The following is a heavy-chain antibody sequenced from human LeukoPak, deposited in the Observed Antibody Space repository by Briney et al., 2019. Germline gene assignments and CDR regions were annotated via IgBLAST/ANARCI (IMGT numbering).Heavy chain of an antibody. CDR1: GISFSNYS. V-gene: IGHV3-21*01. Sequence: GGSLRLSCAASGISFSNYSMNWVRQAPGQGLEWVSLISSSSRFIYYGDSVKGRFTISRDNAKKSLYLQMNSLRAEDTAVYYCARAVYCSGGGCFWYFDLWGRGTLVTVSS. J-gene: IGHJ2*01. D-gene: IGHD2-15*01. CDR2: ISSSSRFI. CDR3: ARAVYCSGGGCFWYFDL.